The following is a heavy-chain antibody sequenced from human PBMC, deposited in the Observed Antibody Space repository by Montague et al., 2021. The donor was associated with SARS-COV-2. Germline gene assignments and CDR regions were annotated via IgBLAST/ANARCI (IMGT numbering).Heavy chain of an antibody. CDR3: ARWAALIYYYGLDV. D-gene: IGHD3-10*01. Sequence: TLSLTCTVSGATITSGRYYWTWIRQHPGKGLEYIGNIYYNGSNYYNPSLKSRLTMSVDMSKNQFSLKLRSVTAADTAMYFCARWAALIYYYGLDVWGRGTTVTVSS. J-gene: IGHJ6*02. V-gene: IGHV4-31*03. CDR2: IYYNGSN. CDR1: GATITSGRYY.